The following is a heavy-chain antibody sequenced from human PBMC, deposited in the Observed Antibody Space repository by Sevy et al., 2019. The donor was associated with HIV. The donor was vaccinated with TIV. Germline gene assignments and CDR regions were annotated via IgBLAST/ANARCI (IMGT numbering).Heavy chain of an antibody. J-gene: IGHJ6*02. D-gene: IGHD3-3*01. CDR2: SSSGSTI. Sequence: SSSGSTIYYADSVKGRFTISRDNAKNSLYLQMNSLRAEDTAVYYCARARSGFWSGYGYYYYGMDVWGQGTTVTVSS. CDR3: ARARSGFWSGYGYYYYGMDV. V-gene: IGHV3-11*01.